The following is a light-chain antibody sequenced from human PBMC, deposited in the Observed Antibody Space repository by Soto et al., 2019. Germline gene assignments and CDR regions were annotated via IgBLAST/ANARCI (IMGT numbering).Light chain of an antibody. CDR3: QQLKNYPLT. V-gene: IGKV1-9*01. J-gene: IGKJ4*01. CDR1: QGISSY. CDR2: AVP. Sequence: DIQLTQSPSFLSASVGDRVTITCRASQGISSYLAWYQQRPGKAPKFLMYAVPTLQSGVPSRFSGSGSGTGFALTISSLQPEDFATYYCQQLKNYPLTFGGGTKVEI.